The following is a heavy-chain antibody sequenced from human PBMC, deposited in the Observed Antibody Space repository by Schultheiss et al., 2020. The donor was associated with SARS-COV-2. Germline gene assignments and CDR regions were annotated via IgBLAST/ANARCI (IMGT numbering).Heavy chain of an antibody. CDR1: GYTFTSYA. Sequence: ASVKVSCKASGYTFTSYAMHWVRQAPGQRLEWMGWINPNSGGTNYAQKFQGRVTMTRDTSISTAYMELRSLRSDDTAVYYCARGLDGMDVWGQGTTVTVSS. CDR3: ARGLDGMDV. V-gene: IGHV1-2*02. J-gene: IGHJ6*02. CDR2: INPNSGGT.